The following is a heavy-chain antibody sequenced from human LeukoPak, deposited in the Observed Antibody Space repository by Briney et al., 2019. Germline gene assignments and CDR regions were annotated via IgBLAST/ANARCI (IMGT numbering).Heavy chain of an antibody. D-gene: IGHD6-25*01. Sequence: GGSLRLSCAASGFTFSSYSMSWVRQAPGKGLEWVSSITTSSTYISYADSVKGRFTISRDNAKNSLYLQMNSLRAEDTAVYYCARDAGYSSGYYLGYFDYWGQGTLVTVSS. J-gene: IGHJ4*02. CDR3: ARDAGYSSGYYLGYFDY. CDR2: ITTSSTYI. CDR1: GFTFSSYS. V-gene: IGHV3-21*01.